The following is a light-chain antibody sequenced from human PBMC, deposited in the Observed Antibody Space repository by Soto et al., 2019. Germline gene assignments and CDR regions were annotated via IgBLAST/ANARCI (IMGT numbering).Light chain of an antibody. Sequence: EIVMTQSPATLSVSPGERATLSCRASQSVSSNLAWYQQKPGQAPRLLIYGASTRATGIPARFSGSGSGTEFTLTISSLQSEDFAVYYCQQYNNCSLYTFGQGTKLEIK. CDR1: QSVSSN. V-gene: IGKV3-15*01. J-gene: IGKJ2*01. CDR2: GAS. CDR3: QQYNNCSLYT.